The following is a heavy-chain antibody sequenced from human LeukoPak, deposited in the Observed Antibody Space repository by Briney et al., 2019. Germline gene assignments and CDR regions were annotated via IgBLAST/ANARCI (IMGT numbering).Heavy chain of an antibody. CDR3: ARDISSSTRAFDI. D-gene: IGHD2-15*01. Sequence: GGSLRLSCAASGFTLSTYEMTWVRQAPGKGLEWISFITSGGSPTFYADSVKGRFTIFRDPAKNSLFLQMNNLRGEDTAVYYCARDISSSTRAFDIWGQGTMVTVS. V-gene: IGHV3-48*03. J-gene: IGHJ3*02. CDR2: ITSGGSPT. CDR1: GFTLSTYE.